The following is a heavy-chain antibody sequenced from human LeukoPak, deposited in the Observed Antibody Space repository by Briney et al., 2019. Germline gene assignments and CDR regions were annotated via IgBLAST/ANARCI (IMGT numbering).Heavy chain of an antibody. Sequence: ASVKVSCKASGYTFSIYNMHWVRQAPGQGLEWMGIINPSGGTSYAQKLQGRITMTRDTPTSTLYMELSSLRSEDTAVYYCARGPQDTYRYCSGGSCSFDYWGQGTLVTVSS. CDR3: ARGPQDTYRYCSGGSCSFDY. CDR2: INPSGGT. J-gene: IGHJ4*02. D-gene: IGHD2-15*01. CDR1: GYTFSIYN. V-gene: IGHV1-46*01.